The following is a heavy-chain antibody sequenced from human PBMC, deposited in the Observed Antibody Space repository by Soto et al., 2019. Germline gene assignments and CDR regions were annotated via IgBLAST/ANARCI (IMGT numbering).Heavy chain of an antibody. CDR1: GASIDRSNYY. V-gene: IGHV4-39*01. J-gene: IGHJ4*02. CDR3: ARHFVDVFIKGWGH. CDR2: TYYNGNA. D-gene: IGHD3-22*01. Sequence: QLQLQESGPGLLRPSETLSLTCTVSGASIDRSNYYWDWIRQPPGKGLEWIGTTYYNGNAYYNPSLKSRVTMSVDTSKNQFSLKLISVTDADTAVYYCARHFVDVFIKGWGHWGQGTLVTVSS.